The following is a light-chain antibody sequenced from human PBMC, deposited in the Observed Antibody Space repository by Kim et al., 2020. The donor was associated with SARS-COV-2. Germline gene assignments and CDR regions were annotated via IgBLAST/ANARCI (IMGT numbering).Light chain of an antibody. J-gene: IGLJ3*02. CDR3: CSYAGSSTWV. V-gene: IGLV2-23*02. CDR1: RRDVGSFNL. CDR2: EVS. Sequence: GQAINISCTGTRRDVGSFNLLSWYQQHPGKAPKLLIYEVSKRPSGVSNRFSGSKSGNTASLTISGLQAEDEADYYCCSYAGSSTWVVGGGTKLTVL.